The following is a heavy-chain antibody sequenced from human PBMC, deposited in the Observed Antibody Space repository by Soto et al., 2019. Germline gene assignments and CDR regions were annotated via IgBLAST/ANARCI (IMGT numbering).Heavy chain of an antibody. CDR1: GFTFSSYW. D-gene: IGHD2-2*01. J-gene: IGHJ6*03. Sequence: GGPLRLSCAASGFTFSSYWMHWVRQAPGKGLVWVSRINSDGSSTSYADSVKGRFTISRDNAKNTLYLQMNSLRAEDTAVYYCARSFGIVVVPAASYYMDVWGKGTTVTVSS. V-gene: IGHV3-74*01. CDR2: INSDGSST. CDR3: ARSFGIVVVPAASYYMDV.